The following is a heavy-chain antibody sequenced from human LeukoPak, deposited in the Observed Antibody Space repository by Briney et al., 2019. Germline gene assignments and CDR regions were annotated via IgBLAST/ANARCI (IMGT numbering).Heavy chain of an antibody. CDR3: ARKEYSSSTVDY. CDR1: GFTFDDYG. J-gene: IGHJ4*02. V-gene: IGHV3-20*04. Sequence: SGGSLRLSCAASGFTFDDYGMSWVRQAPGKGLEWVSGINWNGGSTGYADSVKGRFTISRDNAKNSPYLQMNSLRAEDTALYYCARKEYSSSTVDYWGQGTLVTVSS. CDR2: INWNGGST. D-gene: IGHD6-6*01.